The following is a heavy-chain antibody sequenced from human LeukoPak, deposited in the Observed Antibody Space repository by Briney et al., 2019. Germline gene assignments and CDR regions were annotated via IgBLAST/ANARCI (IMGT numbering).Heavy chain of an antibody. Sequence: SVKVSCKASGGTFSSYAISWVRQAPGQGLEWMGGIIPIFGTANYAQKFQGRVTITADESTSTAYMELSSLRSEDTAVYYCARSTYYDFWSGYYSPNPIDYWGQGTLATVSS. V-gene: IGHV1-69*13. D-gene: IGHD3-3*01. CDR3: ARSTYYDFWSGYYSPNPIDY. CDR2: IIPIFGTA. J-gene: IGHJ4*02. CDR1: GGTFSSYA.